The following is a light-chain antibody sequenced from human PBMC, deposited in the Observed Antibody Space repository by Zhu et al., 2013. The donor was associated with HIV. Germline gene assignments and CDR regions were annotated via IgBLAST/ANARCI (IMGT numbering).Light chain of an antibody. CDR1: QSLLHSNGYNY. CDR2: LGS. V-gene: IGKV2-28*01. Sequence: DIVLTQSPLSLPVTPGEPASISCKSSQSLLHSNGYNYLDWYLQKPGQSPQLLIYLGSNRASGVPDRFSGSGSRTDFTLKISRVEAEDVGVYYCMQSLQTPRTFGQGPRWK. CDR3: MQSLQTPRT. J-gene: IGKJ1*01.